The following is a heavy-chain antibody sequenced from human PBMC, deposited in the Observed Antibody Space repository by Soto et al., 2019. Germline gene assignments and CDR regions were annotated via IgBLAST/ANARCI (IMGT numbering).Heavy chain of an antibody. D-gene: IGHD6-6*01. CDR2: IYYSGST. Sequence: QVQLQESGPGLVKPSETLSLTCTVSGGSISSYYWSWIRQPPGKGLEWIGYIYYSGSTNYNPSLKSRVTISVDTSKNQFSLKLSSVTAADTAVYYCARIGIAARRAYYYYYMDVWGKGTTVTVSS. CDR1: GGSISSYY. CDR3: ARIGIAARRAYYYYYMDV. J-gene: IGHJ6*03. V-gene: IGHV4-59*08.